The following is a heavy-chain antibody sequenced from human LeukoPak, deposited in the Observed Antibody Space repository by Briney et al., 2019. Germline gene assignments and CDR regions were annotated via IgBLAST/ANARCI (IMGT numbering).Heavy chain of an antibody. CDR2: INSDGSST. V-gene: IGHV3-74*01. J-gene: IGHJ3*02. CDR1: GFTFSSYW. Sequence: GGSLRLSCAASGFTFSSYWMHWVRQAPGKGLVWVSRINSDGSSTSYADSVKGRFTISRDNSKNTLYLQMNSLRAEDTAVYYCAKVLEDYYDSSGSDAFDIWGQGTMVTVSS. CDR3: AKVLEDYYDSSGSDAFDI. D-gene: IGHD3-22*01.